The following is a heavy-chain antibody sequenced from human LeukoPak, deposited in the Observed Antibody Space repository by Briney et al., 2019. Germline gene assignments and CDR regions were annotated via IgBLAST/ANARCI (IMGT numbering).Heavy chain of an antibody. CDR1: GGSFSGYY. CDR3: ARGIKRITMVRGRRWFDP. D-gene: IGHD3-10*01. CDR2: INHSGST. Sequence: SETLPLTCAVYGGSFSGYYWSWIRQPPGKGLEWIGEINHSGSTNYNPSLKSRVSISVDTSKNQFSLKLSSVTAADTAVYYCARGIKRITMVRGRRWFDPWGQGTLVTVSS. V-gene: IGHV4-34*01. J-gene: IGHJ5*02.